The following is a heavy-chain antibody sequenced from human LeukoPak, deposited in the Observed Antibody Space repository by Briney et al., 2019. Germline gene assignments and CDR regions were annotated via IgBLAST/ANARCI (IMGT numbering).Heavy chain of an antibody. J-gene: IGHJ3*02. Sequence: GSLRLSCAASGFTFSSYSTNWVRQAPGKGLEWVSSISSSSSYIYYADSVKGRFTISRDNAKNSLYLQMNSLRAEDTAVYYCARAHCSSTSCYYAFDIWGQGTMVTVSS. CDR1: GFTFSSYS. D-gene: IGHD2-2*01. V-gene: IGHV3-21*01. CDR2: ISSSSSYI. CDR3: ARAHCSSTSCYYAFDI.